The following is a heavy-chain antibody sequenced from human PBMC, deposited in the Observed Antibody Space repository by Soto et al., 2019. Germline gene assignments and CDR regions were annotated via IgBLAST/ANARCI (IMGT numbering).Heavy chain of an antibody. CDR1: GGSISSGGYS. J-gene: IGHJ5*02. V-gene: IGHV4-30-2*01. Sequence: PSETLSLTCVVSGGSISSGGYSWSWIRQPPGKGLEWIGYAYHSGSTYYNPSLKSRVTISVDRSKNQFSLKLSSVTAADTAVYYCARAFPWFDPWGKGTLVTVSS. CDR2: AYHSGST. CDR3: ARAFPWFDP.